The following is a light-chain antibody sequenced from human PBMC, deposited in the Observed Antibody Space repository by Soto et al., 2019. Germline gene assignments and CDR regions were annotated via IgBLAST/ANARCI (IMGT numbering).Light chain of an antibody. CDR1: QSVSGN. CDR3: QQYNNWPPA. CDR2: GAS. J-gene: IGKJ1*01. V-gene: IGKV3-15*01. Sequence: EIVMTQSPATLSVSPGERATLSCRASQSVSGNLAWYQQKPGQPPRLLIYGASTRATGIPARFSGSGSGPEFTLTISSLQSEEFAVYYCQQYNNWPPAFGQGTKVEIK.